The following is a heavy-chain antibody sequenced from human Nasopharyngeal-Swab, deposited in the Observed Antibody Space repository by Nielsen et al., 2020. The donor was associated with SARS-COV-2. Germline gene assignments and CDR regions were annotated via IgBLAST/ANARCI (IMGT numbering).Heavy chain of an antibody. D-gene: IGHD3-10*01. CDR1: GFTFSSYA. V-gene: IGHV3-23*01. CDR2: ISGSGGST. Sequence: GGSLKISCAASGFTFSSYAMSWVRQAPGKGLEWVSAISGSGGSTYYADSVKGRFTISRDNSKNTLYLQMNSLRAEDTAVYYCAREWDYYGSGSFGAFDIWGQGTMVTVSS. CDR3: AREWDYYGSGSFGAFDI. J-gene: IGHJ3*02.